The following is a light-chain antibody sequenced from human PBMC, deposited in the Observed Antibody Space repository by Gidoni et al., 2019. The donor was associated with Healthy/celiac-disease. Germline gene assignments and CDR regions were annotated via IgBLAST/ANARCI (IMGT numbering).Light chain of an antibody. J-gene: IGKJ3*01. CDR1: QSVSSSY. CDR3: QQYGSSPGT. V-gene: IGKV3-20*01. Sequence: ESVLTQSPGTLSLSPGERATLSCRASQSVSSSYLAWYQQKPGQAPRLLIYGASSRATGIPDRFSGSGSGTDFTLTISRLEPEYFAVYYCQQYGSSPGTFGPGTKVDIK. CDR2: GAS.